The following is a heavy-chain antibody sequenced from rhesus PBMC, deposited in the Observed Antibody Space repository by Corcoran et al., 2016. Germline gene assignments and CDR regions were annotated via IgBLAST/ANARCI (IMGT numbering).Heavy chain of an antibody. CDR2: SKPYKGNT. V-gene: IGHV1S2*01. D-gene: IGHD1-44*02. CDR3: ARGVSGSYPLPDY. J-gene: IGHJ4*01. CDR1: GYTLSATY. Sequence: QVQLVQAGAAVTKPGSSVKVSCKATGYTLSATYMTWQSQALLQGHEWRGRSKPYKGNTKDEQKLQGRVTMTRDTSTSTAYRELSSMRSEDTAVYYCARGVSGSYPLPDYWGQGVLVTVSS.